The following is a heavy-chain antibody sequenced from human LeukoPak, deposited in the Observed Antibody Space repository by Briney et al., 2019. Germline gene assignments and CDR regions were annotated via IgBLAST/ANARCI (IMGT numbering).Heavy chain of an antibody. CDR1: GYTFSGYY. V-gene: IGHV1-69*13. J-gene: IGHJ5*02. Sequence: ASVKVSCKASGYTFSGYYIHWVRQAPGQGLEWMGGIIPIFGTANYAQKFQGRVTITADESTSTAYMELSSLRSEDTAVYYCARGSHDSSDGWFDPWGQETLVTVSS. CDR2: IIPIFGTA. CDR3: ARGSHDSSDGWFDP. D-gene: IGHD3-22*01.